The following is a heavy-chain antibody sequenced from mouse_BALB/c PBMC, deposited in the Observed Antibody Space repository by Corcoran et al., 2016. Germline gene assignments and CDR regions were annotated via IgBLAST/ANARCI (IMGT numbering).Heavy chain of an antibody. CDR2: INTHSGVP. Sequence: QIQLVQSGPELKKPGETVRISCKASGYTFTTAGMQWVQKMPGKGLKWIGWINTHSGVPKYAEDFKGRFAFSLETSASTAYLQISNLKNEDTATYFCARRAYYDYGGFAYWGQGTLVTVSA. V-gene: IGHV9-4*02. CDR3: ARRAYYDYGGFAY. D-gene: IGHD2-4*01. CDR1: GYTFTTAG. J-gene: IGHJ3*01.